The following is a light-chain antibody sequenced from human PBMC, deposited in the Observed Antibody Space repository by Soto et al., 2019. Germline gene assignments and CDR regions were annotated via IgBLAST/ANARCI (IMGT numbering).Light chain of an antibody. CDR3: QQYGSSRT. J-gene: IGKJ1*01. Sequence: EIALTQSPCTLSLSPGERATLSCRSSQSVSSSYLAWYQQKPGQAPRLLIYGASSRATGIPDRFSGSGSGTDFTLTISRLEPEDFAVYYCQQYGSSRTFGQGTKVDIK. CDR1: QSVSSSY. CDR2: GAS. V-gene: IGKV3-20*01.